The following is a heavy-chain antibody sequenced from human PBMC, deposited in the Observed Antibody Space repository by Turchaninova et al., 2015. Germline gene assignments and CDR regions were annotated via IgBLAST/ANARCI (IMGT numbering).Heavy chain of an antibody. CDR2: IQHSGNI. CDR1: GGSFRDYF. V-gene: IGHV4-34*01. D-gene: IGHD2-15*01. CDR3: ARGLLRDCSGGSCYKDDY. Sequence: QVQLQQWGPGRLKPSETLSLPCAVYGGSFRDYFWSWIRQPPGKGLEWIGEIQHSGNINYNPSLKSRITISIDTSKIQFSLKLSSVTAADTALYYCARGLLRDCSGGSCYKDDYWGQGSLVTVSS. J-gene: IGHJ4*02.